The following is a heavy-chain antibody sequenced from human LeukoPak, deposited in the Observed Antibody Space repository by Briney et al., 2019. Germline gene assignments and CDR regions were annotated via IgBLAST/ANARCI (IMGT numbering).Heavy chain of an antibody. CDR2: IYYSGST. D-gene: IGHD4-17*01. CDR3: ASGVGLTTVTVAYYYYYMDV. V-gene: IGHV4-39*07. CDR1: GGSISSSSYY. Sequence: SETLSLTCTVSGGSISSSSYYWGWIRQPPGKGLEWIGSIYYSGSTYYNPSLKSRVTMSVDTSKNQFSLKLSSVTAADTAVYYCASGVGLTTVTVAYYYYYMDVWGKGTTVTVSS. J-gene: IGHJ6*03.